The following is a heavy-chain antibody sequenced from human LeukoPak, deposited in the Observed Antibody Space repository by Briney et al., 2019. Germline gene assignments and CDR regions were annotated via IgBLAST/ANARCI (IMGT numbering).Heavy chain of an antibody. V-gene: IGHV4-34*01. J-gene: IGHJ3*02. CDR3: ARALIVGAFDI. Sequence: SETLSLTCAVYGGSFSGYHWSWIRQPPGKGLEWIGEINHSGSTNYNPSLKSRVTISVDTSKNQFSLKLSSVTAADTAVYYCARALIVGAFDIWGQGTMVTVSS. CDR1: GGSFSGYH. CDR2: INHSGST. D-gene: IGHD1-26*01.